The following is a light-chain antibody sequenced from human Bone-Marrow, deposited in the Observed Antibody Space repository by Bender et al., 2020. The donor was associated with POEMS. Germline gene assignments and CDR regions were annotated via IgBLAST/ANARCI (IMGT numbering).Light chain of an antibody. V-gene: IGLV1-44*01. Sequence: QSVLTQPPSASGTPGQRVTISCSGSSSNIGTNPVNWYQPLPGTAPKLLIYINNQRPSGVPDRFSGSKSGTSASLAISGRQSEDEADYYCAAWEDSLNGWVFGGGTKLTVL. CDR1: SSNIGTNP. J-gene: IGLJ2*01. CDR2: INN. CDR3: AAWEDSLNGWV.